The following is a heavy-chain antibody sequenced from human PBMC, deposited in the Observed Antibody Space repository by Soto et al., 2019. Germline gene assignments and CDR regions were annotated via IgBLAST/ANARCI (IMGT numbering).Heavy chain of an antibody. CDR3: ARVGGVAARTFDY. D-gene: IGHD2-15*01. CDR1: GGSISPFY. Sequence: SETLSLTCTVSGGSISPFYWSWVRQPPGKGLEWIGYLYYSGNTNYNPSLKSRVTISVDASKNQVSLRLTSVTAADTAVYYCARVGGVAARTFDYWGPGTVVTVSS. J-gene: IGHJ4*02. V-gene: IGHV4-59*01. CDR2: LYYSGNT.